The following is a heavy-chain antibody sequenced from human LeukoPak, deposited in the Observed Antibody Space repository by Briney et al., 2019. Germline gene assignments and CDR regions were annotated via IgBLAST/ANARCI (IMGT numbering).Heavy chain of an antibody. Sequence: ASVKVSCKASGGTFSTDAITWIRQAPGQGLEWMGGIIPFFGAPNYAQRFQGRVTITTDDSTSTVYMELSSLRSEDTAVYYCAREVITETTFGWFDPWGQGTLIIVSS. CDR1: GGTFSTDA. D-gene: IGHD1-7*01. CDR3: AREVITETTFGWFDP. J-gene: IGHJ5*02. CDR2: IIPFFGAP. V-gene: IGHV1-69*05.